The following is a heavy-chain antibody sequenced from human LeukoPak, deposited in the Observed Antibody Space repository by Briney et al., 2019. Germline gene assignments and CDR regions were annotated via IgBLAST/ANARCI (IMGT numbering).Heavy chain of an antibody. CDR1: GGSFSGYH. CDR2: INHSGST. V-gene: IGHV4-34*01. D-gene: IGHD1-26*01. Sequence: SETLSLTCAVYGGSFSGYHWSWIRQPPGKGLEWIGEINHSGSTNYNPSLKSRVTISVDTSKNQFSLKLSSVTAADTAVYYCARGGRRRYYYYYMDVWGKGTTVTVSS. CDR3: ARGGRRRYYYYYMDV. J-gene: IGHJ6*03.